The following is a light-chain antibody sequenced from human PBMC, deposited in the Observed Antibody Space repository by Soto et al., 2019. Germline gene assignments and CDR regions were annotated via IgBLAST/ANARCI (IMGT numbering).Light chain of an antibody. CDR1: SSDVGGYNY. Sequence: QSALTQPHSASGSPGQSVTISCTGTSSDVGGYNYVSWYQQHPGKAPKLMIYEVSKRPSGVPDRFSGSKSGNTASLTVSGLQAEDEADYYCSSYAGSNHFVFGTGTKLTVL. J-gene: IGLJ1*01. CDR3: SSYAGSNHFV. CDR2: EVS. V-gene: IGLV2-8*01.